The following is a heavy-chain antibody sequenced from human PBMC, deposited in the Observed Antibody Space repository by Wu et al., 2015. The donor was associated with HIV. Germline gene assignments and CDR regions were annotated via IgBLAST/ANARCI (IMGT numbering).Heavy chain of an antibody. D-gene: IGHD3-10*01. V-gene: IGHV1-46*02. CDR2: INPGGGSP. CDR1: GGTFNNYA. CDR3: AREAHSGTNTGLDV. Sequence: QVQLVQSGAEVKKPGSSVKVSCKTSGGTFNNYAISWVRQAPGQGLEWMGIINPGGGSPNYAQKFRDRLVMTRDTSTSTLYMEVNSLSSEDTAVYYCAREAHSGTNTGLDVWGQGTTVSVSS. J-gene: IGHJ6*02.